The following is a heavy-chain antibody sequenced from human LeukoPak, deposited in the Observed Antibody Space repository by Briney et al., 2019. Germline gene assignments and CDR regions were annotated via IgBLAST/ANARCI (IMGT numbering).Heavy chain of an antibody. D-gene: IGHD6-13*01. CDR2: IYPGDSDT. J-gene: IGHJ6*02. V-gene: IGHV5-51*01. Sequence: GSINGNYWSWIRQPPGKGLEWMGIIYPGDSDTRYSPSFQGQVTISADKSISTAYLQWSSLKASDTAMYYCARGGSTSYYYYGMDVWGQGTPVTVSS. CDR3: ARGGSTSYYYYGMDV. CDR1: GSINGNYW.